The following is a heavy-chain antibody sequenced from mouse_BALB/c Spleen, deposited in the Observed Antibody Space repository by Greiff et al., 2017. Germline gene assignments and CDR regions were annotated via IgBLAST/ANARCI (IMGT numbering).Heavy chain of an antibody. CDR1: GFTFSSYA. V-gene: IGHV5-6-5*01. Sequence: EVNLVESGGGLVKPGGSLKLSCAASGFTFSSYAMSWVRQTPEKRLEWVASISSGGSTYYPDSVKGRFTISRDNARNILYLQMSSLRSEDTAMYYCARGWGMIPFAYWGQGTLVTVSA. CDR2: ISSGGST. CDR3: ARGWGMIPFAY. D-gene: IGHD2-4*01. J-gene: IGHJ3*01.